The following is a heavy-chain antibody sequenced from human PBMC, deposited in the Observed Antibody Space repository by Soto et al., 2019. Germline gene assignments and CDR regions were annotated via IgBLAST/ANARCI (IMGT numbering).Heavy chain of an antibody. CDR2: IIPIFGTA. V-gene: IGHV1-69*05. Sequence: EASVKFFCKASGGTFSSYAISWVRQAPGQGLEWMGGIIPIFGTANYAQKFQGRVTMTTDTSTSTAYMELRSLRSDDTAVYYCARGPKSPMVRGPLGYWGQGTLVTVSS. D-gene: IGHD3-10*01. CDR3: ARGPKSPMVRGPLGY. CDR1: GGTFSSYA. J-gene: IGHJ4*02.